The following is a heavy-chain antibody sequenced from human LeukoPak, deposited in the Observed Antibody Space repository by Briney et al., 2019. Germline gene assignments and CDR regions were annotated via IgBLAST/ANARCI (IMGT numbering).Heavy chain of an antibody. D-gene: IGHD3-10*01. V-gene: IGHV3-23*01. CDR3: AKEPGYYGSGSTFDY. CDR1: GFTFSGYA. Sequence: GGSLRLSCAASGFTFSGYAMSWVRQAAGKGLEWVSAISGSGGSTYYADSVKGRFTISRDNSKNTLYLQMNSLRAEDTAVYYCAKEPGYYGSGSTFDYWGQGTLVTVSS. J-gene: IGHJ4*02. CDR2: ISGSGGST.